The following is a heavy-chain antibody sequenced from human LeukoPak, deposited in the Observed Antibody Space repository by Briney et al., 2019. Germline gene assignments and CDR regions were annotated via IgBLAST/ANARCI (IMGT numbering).Heavy chain of an antibody. J-gene: IGHJ4*02. D-gene: IGHD3/OR15-3a*01. CDR3: ARGWDWNYFDY. CDR2: IYYLGLT. V-gene: IGHV4-59*01. CDR1: GGSISSNY. Sequence: SETLSLTCTGSGGSISSNYWTWLRHPPGKGREWIAYIYYLGLTNSNPSLESRVPISVHTSKNQFSLKLTSVTAADTAVYYCARGWDWNYFDYWVRGTLVTVSS.